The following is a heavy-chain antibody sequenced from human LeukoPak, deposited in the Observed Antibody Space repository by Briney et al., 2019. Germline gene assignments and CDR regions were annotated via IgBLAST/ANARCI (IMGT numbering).Heavy chain of an antibody. CDR3: AKDRGPWLVPNWFDP. D-gene: IGHD6-19*01. Sequence: GGSLRLSCAASGFTFSSYGMHWVRQAPGKGLEWVAFVRYDGSNKYYADSVKGRFTISRDNSKNTLYLQMNSLRAEDTAVYYCAKDRGPWLVPNWFDPWGQGTLVTVSS. CDR2: VRYDGSNK. J-gene: IGHJ5*02. CDR1: GFTFSSYG. V-gene: IGHV3-30*02.